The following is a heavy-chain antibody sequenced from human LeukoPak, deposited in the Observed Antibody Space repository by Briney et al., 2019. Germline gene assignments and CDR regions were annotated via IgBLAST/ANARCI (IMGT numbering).Heavy chain of an antibody. Sequence: GESLKISCKGSGYSFTNYWVGWVRQMPGRGLEWMGIIYPGDSDTRYSPSFQGQVTISADRSISTAYLQWSSLKASDTAMYYCARALKGGGYSEYYFDYLGQGSLVTVSS. J-gene: IGHJ4*02. CDR2: IYPGDSDT. D-gene: IGHD3-22*01. CDR1: GYSFTNYW. V-gene: IGHV5-51*01. CDR3: ARALKGGGYSEYYFDY.